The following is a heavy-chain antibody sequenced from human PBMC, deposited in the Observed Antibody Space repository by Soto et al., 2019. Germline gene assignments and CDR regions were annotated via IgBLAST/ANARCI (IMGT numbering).Heavy chain of an antibody. CDR3: ARLYTGYEAFDY. CDR1: GGSISSGDYY. J-gene: IGHJ4*02. D-gene: IGHD5-12*01. V-gene: IGHV4-30-4*01. Sequence: PSETLSLTCTVSGGSISSGDYYWSWIRQPPGKGLEWIGYIYYSGSTYYNPSLKSRSTISIDTSKNQFFLDVDSVTAADTAVYYCARLYTGYEAFDYWGQGTLVTVSS. CDR2: IYYSGST.